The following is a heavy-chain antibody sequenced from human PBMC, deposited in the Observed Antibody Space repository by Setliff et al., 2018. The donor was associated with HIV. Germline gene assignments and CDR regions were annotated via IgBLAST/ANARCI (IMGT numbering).Heavy chain of an antibody. Sequence: KPSETLSLTCNVSGGSMASYQWGWIRQPPGKGLEWIGNIHYSGITSYNPSLERRVTISVDTSKSQFSLKLTSVTPADTAVYYCARQGTYTHYMDVWGKGTTVTVSS. J-gene: IGHJ6*03. CDR2: IHYSGIT. D-gene: IGHD3-16*01. CDR1: GGSMASYQ. V-gene: IGHV4-59*01. CDR3: ARQGTYTHYMDV.